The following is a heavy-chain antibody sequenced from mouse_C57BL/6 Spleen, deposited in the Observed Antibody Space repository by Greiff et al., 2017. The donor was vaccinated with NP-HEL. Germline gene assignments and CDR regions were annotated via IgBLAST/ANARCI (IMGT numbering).Heavy chain of an antibody. J-gene: IGHJ1*03. CDR2: ISSCSSTI. CDR1: GFTFSDYG. CDR3: ARRVITTVVALYWYFDV. D-gene: IGHD1-1*01. V-gene: IGHV5-17*01. Sequence: EVHLVESGGGLVKPGGSLKLSCAASGFTFSDYGMHWVRQAPEKGLEWVAYISSCSSTIYYADTVKGRFTISRDNAKNTLFLQMTSLRSEDTAMYYCARRVITTVVALYWYFDVWGTGTTVTVSS.